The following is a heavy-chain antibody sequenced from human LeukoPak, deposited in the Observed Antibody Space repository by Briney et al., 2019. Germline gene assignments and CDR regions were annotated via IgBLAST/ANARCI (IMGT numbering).Heavy chain of an antibody. D-gene: IGHD5-24*01. CDR1: GFTVSSNY. CDR2: IYSGGST. CDR3: AREMVGMATFHYYYGMDV. V-gene: IGHV3-66*02. Sequence: GGSLRLSCAASGFTVSSNYMSWVRQAPGKGLEWVSVIYSGGSTYYADSVKGRFTISRDNSKNTLYLQMNSLRAEDTAVYYYAREMVGMATFHYYYGMDVWGQGTTVTVSS. J-gene: IGHJ6*02.